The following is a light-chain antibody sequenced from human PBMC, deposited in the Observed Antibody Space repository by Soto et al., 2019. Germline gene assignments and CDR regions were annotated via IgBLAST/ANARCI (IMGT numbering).Light chain of an antibody. V-gene: IGLV6-57*02. Sequence: NFMLTQPHSVSESPGKTVTISCTGSSGNIASNYVQWYQQRPGSAPTTVIYDDNQRPSGVPDRFSGSIDSSSNSASLTISGLKTEDESDYYCQSYDSSNQGVFGGGTKLTVL. J-gene: IGLJ3*02. CDR2: DDN. CDR1: SGNIASNY. CDR3: QSYDSSNQGV.